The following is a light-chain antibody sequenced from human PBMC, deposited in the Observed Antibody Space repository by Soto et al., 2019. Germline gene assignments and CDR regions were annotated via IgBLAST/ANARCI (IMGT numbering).Light chain of an antibody. CDR2: DVT. Sequence: QSALTQPASVSGSPGQSITISCTGTSSDVGGYNYVSWYQQHPGKAPKLIIFDVTNRPSGVSNRFSGSKSGNTASLTISGLQAEDEADYYCSSYTVSRTYVFGTGTKVTVL. J-gene: IGLJ1*01. CDR3: SSYTVSRTYV. V-gene: IGLV2-14*01. CDR1: SSDVGGYNY.